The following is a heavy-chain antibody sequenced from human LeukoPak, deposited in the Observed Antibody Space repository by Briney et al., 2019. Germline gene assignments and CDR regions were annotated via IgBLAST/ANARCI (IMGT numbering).Heavy chain of an antibody. D-gene: IGHD3-3*01. J-gene: IGHJ4*02. CDR1: GGSFSGYY. Sequence: PSETLSLTCAVYGGSFSGYYWSWIRQPPGKGLEWIGEINHSGSTNYNPSLKSRVTISVDTSKNQFSLKLSSVTAADTAVYYCARHPMYYDFWSGYYGGYYFDYWGQGTLVTVSS. CDR3: ARHPMYYDFWSGYYGGYYFDY. CDR2: INHSGST. V-gene: IGHV4-34*01.